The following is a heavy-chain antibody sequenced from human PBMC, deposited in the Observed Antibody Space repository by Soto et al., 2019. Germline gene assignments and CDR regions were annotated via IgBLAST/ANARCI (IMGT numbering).Heavy chain of an antibody. CDR3: AKGHGDYGWHYFDP. CDR2: ISSGGNTI. V-gene: IGHV3-11*01. J-gene: IGHJ5*02. Sequence: GGSLRLSCAASGFTFSDYMTWIRQTPGKGLEWLSYISSGGNTIYYTDSVKGRFTISRDNSKKSLFLQMNSLRAEDTAVYYCAKGHGDYGWHYFDPWGQGTLVTVSS. D-gene: IGHD4-17*01. CDR1: GFTFSDY.